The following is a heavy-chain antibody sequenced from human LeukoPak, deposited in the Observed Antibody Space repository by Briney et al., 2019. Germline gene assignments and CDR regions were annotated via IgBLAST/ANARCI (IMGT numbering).Heavy chain of an antibody. V-gene: IGHV1-2*02. J-gene: IGHJ6*03. Sequence: ASVKVSCKASEYTFTGYYMHWVRQAPGQGLEWMGWINPNSGATDYAQKFRGRVTMTGDTSISTAYMELSRLRYDDTAVYYCARAQGWELLPFPRPSEYYYYMDVWGKGTTVTVSS. D-gene: IGHD1-26*01. CDR2: INPNSGAT. CDR1: EYTFTGYY. CDR3: ARAQGWELLPFPRPSEYYYYMDV.